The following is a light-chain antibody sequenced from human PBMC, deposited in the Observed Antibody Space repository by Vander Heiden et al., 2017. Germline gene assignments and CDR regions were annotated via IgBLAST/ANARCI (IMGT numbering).Light chain of an antibody. Sequence: EIVLTQPPATLSLSPGERATLSCRASQSVSSYLAGYQQKPGQAPRRLIYDASNRATGIPARFSGSGSGTDFTLTISSLEPEDFAVYYCQQRSNWPPTFGGGTKVEIK. CDR2: DAS. CDR3: QQRSNWPPT. V-gene: IGKV3-11*01. J-gene: IGKJ4*01. CDR1: QSVSSY.